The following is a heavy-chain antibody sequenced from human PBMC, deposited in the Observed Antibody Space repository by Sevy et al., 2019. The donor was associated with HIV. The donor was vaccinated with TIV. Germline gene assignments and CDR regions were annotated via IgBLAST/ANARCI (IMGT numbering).Heavy chain of an antibody. CDR2: INWNGGST. CDR1: GFTFDDYG. V-gene: IGHV3-20*04. CDR3: ARRGPPPRGATIWGPYYYYYYMDV. Sequence: GGSLRLSCAASGFTFDDYGMSWVRQAPGKGLEWVSGINWNGGSTGYADSVKGRFTISRDNAKNSLYLQMNSLRAEDTALYYCARRGPPPRGATIWGPYYYYYYMDVWGKGTTVTVSS. J-gene: IGHJ6*03. D-gene: IGHD5-12*01.